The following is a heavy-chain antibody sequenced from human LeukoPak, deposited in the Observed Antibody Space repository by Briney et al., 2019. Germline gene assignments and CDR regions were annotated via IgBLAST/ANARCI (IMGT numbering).Heavy chain of an antibody. CDR2: IYYSGST. CDR1: GGSISSYY. CDR3: ARGRGYSYGLGLYYYYMDV. Sequence: KPSETLSLTCTVSGGSISSYYWSWIRQPPGKGLEWIGYIYYSGSTNYKPSLKSRVTISVDTSKNQFSLKLSSVTAADTAVYYCARGRGYSYGLGLYYYYMDVWGKGTTVTVSS. V-gene: IGHV4-59*12. D-gene: IGHD5-18*01. J-gene: IGHJ6*03.